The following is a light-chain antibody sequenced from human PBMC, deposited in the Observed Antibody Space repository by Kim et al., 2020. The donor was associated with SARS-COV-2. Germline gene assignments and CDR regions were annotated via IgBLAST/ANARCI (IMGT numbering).Light chain of an antibody. J-gene: IGKJ2*01. CDR1: QSVSNW. Sequence: DIQMTQSPSTLSASVRDRVTITCRASQSVSNWLAWYQQIPGKAPNLLIYKASSLESGVPSRFSGSGSGTEFTLTISSLQPDDFATYYCQQYNSYPYTFGQGTKLEI. CDR2: KAS. CDR3: QQYNSYPYT. V-gene: IGKV1-5*03.